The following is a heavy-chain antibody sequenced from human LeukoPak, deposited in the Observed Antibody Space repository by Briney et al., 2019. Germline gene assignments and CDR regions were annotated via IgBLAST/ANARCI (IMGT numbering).Heavy chain of an antibody. Sequence: PGGSLRLSCAASRFTFSSYAMSWVRQAPGKGLEWVSAISGSGGSTYYADSVKGRFTISRDNSKNTLYLQMNSLRAEDTAVYYCAKTPVYDYVWGSYRYPTAGFDYWGQGTLVTVSS. V-gene: IGHV3-23*01. D-gene: IGHD3-16*02. CDR2: ISGSGGST. CDR3: AKTPVYDYVWGSYRYPTAGFDY. J-gene: IGHJ4*02. CDR1: RFTFSSYA.